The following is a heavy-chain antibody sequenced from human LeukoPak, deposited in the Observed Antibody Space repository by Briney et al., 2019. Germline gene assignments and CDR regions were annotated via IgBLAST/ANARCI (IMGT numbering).Heavy chain of an antibody. D-gene: IGHD6-13*01. CDR2: FDPGDGET. J-gene: IGHJ4*02. CDR1: GYTLTELS. CDR3: ARRGNIAAAGSDY. Sequence: ASVKVSCKVSGYTLTELSMDGVRQAPGRGLEWMGGFDPGDGETIYAQKFQGRVTMTEDASTDTAYMELSSLRSEDTAVYYCARRGNIAAAGSDYWGQGTLVTVSS. V-gene: IGHV1-24*01.